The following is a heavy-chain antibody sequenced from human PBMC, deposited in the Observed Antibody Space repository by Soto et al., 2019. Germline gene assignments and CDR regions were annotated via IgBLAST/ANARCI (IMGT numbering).Heavy chain of an antibody. CDR1: GLTFGSYA. Sequence: PGGSLRLACGGSGLTFGSYAMVWFRQAPGKGLEWVSGIDGTGGSTYYAESVKGRFTISRDNSKNTLYLQMNSLRVEDTAVYYCAKRLFAIVVVGGYDIWGQGTMVTVSS. CDR3: AKRLFAIVVVGGYDI. V-gene: IGHV3-23*01. D-gene: IGHD5-12*01. CDR2: IDGTGGST. J-gene: IGHJ3*02.